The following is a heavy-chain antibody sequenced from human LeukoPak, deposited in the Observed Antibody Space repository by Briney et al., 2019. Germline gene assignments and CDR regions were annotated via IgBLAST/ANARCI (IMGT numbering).Heavy chain of an antibody. V-gene: IGHV4-30-4*01. Sequence: SQTLSLTCTVSGGSISSGDYYWSWIRQPPGKGLEWIGYIYYSGSTYYNPSLKSRVTISVDTSKNQFSLKLSSVTAADTAVYYCASYYGDFRRNYYGMDVWGQGTTVTVSS. J-gene: IGHJ6*02. D-gene: IGHD4-17*01. CDR2: IYYSGST. CDR3: ASYYGDFRRNYYGMDV. CDR1: GGSISSGDYY.